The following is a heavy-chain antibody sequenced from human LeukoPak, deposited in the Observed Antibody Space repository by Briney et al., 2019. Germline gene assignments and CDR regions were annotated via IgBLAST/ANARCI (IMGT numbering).Heavy chain of an antibody. CDR2: IYYSGST. V-gene: IGHV4-39*07. CDR3: ARNEPGEDY. J-gene: IGHJ4*02. CDR1: GGSISSSSYY. D-gene: IGHD7-27*01. Sequence: PSETLSLTCTVSGGSISSSSYYWGWIRQPPGKGLEWIGSIYYSGSTYYNPSLKSRVTISVDTSKNQFSLKLSSVTAADTAVYYCARNEPGEDYWGQGTLVTVSS.